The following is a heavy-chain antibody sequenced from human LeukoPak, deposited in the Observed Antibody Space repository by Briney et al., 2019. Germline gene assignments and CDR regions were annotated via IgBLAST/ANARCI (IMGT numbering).Heavy chain of an antibody. V-gene: IGHV4-34*01. Sequence: SETLSLTCAVYGGSFSGYYWSWIRQPPGKGLEWIGEINHSGSTNYNPSLKSRVTISVDTSKNQFSLKLSSVTAADTAVYYCVRLDYSNFFDYWGQGNLVTVSS. CDR3: VRLDYSNFFDY. CDR2: INHSGST. D-gene: IGHD4-11*01. CDR1: GGSFSGYY. J-gene: IGHJ4*02.